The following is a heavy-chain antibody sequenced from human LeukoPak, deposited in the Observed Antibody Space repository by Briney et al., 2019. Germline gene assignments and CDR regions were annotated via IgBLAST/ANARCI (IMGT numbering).Heavy chain of an antibody. Sequence: SETLSLTCTVSGGSVTDYYWSWIRQSPGKGLEWIGYIYYTGTSYNPSLKSRVTISADTSKNQFSLKLISVTAADTAVYYCARDPRSGSLSSYWGQGTLVTVSS. D-gene: IGHD1-26*01. CDR1: GGSVTDYY. J-gene: IGHJ4*02. CDR3: ARDPRSGSLSSY. V-gene: IGHV4-59*02. CDR2: IYYTGT.